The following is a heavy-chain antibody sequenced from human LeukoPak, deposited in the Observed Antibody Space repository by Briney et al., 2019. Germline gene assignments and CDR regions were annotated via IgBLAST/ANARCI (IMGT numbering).Heavy chain of an antibody. CDR2: ISYSGST. CDR3: ARGGQLWPRDDY. CDR1: GGSISSYY. Sequence: PSETLSLTCTVSGGSISSYYWSWIRQPPGKGLEWIGYISYSGSTNYNPSLKSRVTISADTSKNQFSLKLSSVTAADTAVYYCARGGQLWPRDDYWGQGTLVTVSS. J-gene: IGHJ4*02. V-gene: IGHV4-59*01. D-gene: IGHD3-16*01.